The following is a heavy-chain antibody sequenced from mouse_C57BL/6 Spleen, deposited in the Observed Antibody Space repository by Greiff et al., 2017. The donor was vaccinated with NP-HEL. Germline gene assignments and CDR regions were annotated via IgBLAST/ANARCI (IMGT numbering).Heavy chain of an antibody. V-gene: IGHV1-80*01. J-gene: IGHJ4*01. D-gene: IGHD2-12*01. CDR1: GYAFTSYW. CDR2: INPGNGGT. Sequence: QVQLQQSGAELVKPGASVKISCKASGYAFTSYWMNWVKQRPGQGLEWIGQINPGNGGTKYNEKFKGKATLTVDKSSSTAYMQLRRLTSEDSAVYLCARCVYDGSAMDYWGQGTSVTVSS. CDR3: ARCVYDGSAMDY.